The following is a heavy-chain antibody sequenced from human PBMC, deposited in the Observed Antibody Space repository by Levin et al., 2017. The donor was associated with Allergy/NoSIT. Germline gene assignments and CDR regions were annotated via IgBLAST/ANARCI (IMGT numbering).Heavy chain of an antibody. CDR1: GFTFSSYA. J-gene: IGHJ6*02. Sequence: RSGGSLRLSCAASGFTFSSYAMSWVRQAPGKGLEWVSAISGSGGSTYYADSVKGRFTISRDNSKNTLYLQMNSLRAEDTAVYYCARLMVYARAWGSDNYGMDVWGQGTTVTVSS. CDR3: ARLMVYARAWGSDNYGMDV. D-gene: IGHD2-8*01. CDR2: ISGSGGST. V-gene: IGHV3-23*01.